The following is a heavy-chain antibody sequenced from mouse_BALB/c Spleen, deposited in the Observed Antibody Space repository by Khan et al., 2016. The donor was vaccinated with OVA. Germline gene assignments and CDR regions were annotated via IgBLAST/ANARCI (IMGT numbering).Heavy chain of an antibody. CDR1: GYTFTDYN. V-gene: IGHV1-77*01. Sequence: QVQLQQSGAELARPGASVKLSCKASGYTFTDYNINWVKQRTGQGLEWIGEIYPGSNNTYYNEKFKGKATLTADKSSSTAYMQLSSLTSEDSAVYFWEREGGAWFPYWGQGTLVTVSA. J-gene: IGHJ3*01. CDR2: IYPGSNNT. CDR3: EREGGAWFPY.